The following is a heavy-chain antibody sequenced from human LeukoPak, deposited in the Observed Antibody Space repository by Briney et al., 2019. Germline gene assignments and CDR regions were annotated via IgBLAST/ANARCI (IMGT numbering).Heavy chain of an antibody. Sequence: GGSLRLSCAASGFTVSSNYMSWVRQAPGKGLEWVSYISSSGSTIYYADSVKGRFTISRDNAKNSLYLQMNSLRAEDTAVYYCARNSGSYDFDYWGQGTLVTVSS. CDR3: ARNSGSYDFDY. V-gene: IGHV3-11*04. J-gene: IGHJ4*02. CDR2: ISSSGSTI. CDR1: GFTVSSNY. D-gene: IGHD1-26*01.